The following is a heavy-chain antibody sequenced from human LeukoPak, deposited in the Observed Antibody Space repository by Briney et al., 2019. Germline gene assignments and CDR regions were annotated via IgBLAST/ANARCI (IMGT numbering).Heavy chain of an antibody. CDR3: ARHGHTYGRTDNHFDP. CDR2: INNRGST. J-gene: IGHJ5*02. CDR1: GGSISGYY. Sequence: SETLSLTCTVSGGSISGYYWSWVRQPPGKGLEWIGYINNRGSTNYNPSLKRRVTLSVDTSKDQFSLDLSSVTAADTAVYYCARHGHTYGRTDNHFDPWGQGTLVTVSS. V-gene: IGHV4-59*08. D-gene: IGHD5-18*01.